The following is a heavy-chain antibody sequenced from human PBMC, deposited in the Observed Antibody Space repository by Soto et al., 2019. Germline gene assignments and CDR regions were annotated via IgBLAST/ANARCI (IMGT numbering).Heavy chain of an antibody. CDR3: DTLGYCSGGSCYDYYYGMDV. CDR2: IKSKTDGGTT. CDR1: GFTFSNAW. V-gene: IGHV3-15*01. Sequence: GGSLRLSGAASGFTFSNAWMSWVRQAPGKGLEWVGRIKSKTDGGTTDYAAPVKGRFTISRDDSKNTLYLQMNSLKTEDTAVYYCDTLGYCSGGSCYDYYYGMDVLGQGTTVTVCS. J-gene: IGHJ6*02. D-gene: IGHD2-15*01.